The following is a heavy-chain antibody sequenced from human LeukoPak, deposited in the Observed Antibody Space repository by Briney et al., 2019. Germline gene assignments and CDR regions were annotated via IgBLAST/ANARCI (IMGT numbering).Heavy chain of an antibody. CDR1: RFSFNSYW. J-gene: IGHJ4*02. V-gene: IGHV3-48*04. Sequence: PGGSLRLSCAASRFSFNSYWMSWVRQAPGKGLEWVSYISSSGSTIYYADSVKGRFTISRDNAKNSLYLQMNSLRAEDTAVYYCARDGTGGGNPDYWGQGTLVTVSS. D-gene: IGHD4-23*01. CDR3: ARDGTGGGNPDY. CDR2: ISSSGSTI.